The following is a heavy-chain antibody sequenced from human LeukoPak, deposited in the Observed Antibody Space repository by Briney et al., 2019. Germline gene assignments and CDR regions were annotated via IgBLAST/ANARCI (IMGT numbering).Heavy chain of an antibody. V-gene: IGHV3-23*01. D-gene: IGHD6-19*01. J-gene: IGHJ4*02. CDR2: ISGSGGST. CDR1: GFTFSSYA. Sequence: TGGSLRLSCAASGFTFSSYAMSWVRQAPGKGLEWVSAISGSGGSTYYADSVKGRFTISRDNSKNALYFQMSSLRAEDTAVYYCVKSQSSKAVAGRSLDYWGQGTLVTVSS. CDR3: VKSQSSKAVAGRSLDY.